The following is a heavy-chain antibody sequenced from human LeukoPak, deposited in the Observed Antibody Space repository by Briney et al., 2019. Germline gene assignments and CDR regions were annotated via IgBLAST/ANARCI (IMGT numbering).Heavy chain of an antibody. D-gene: IGHD4-17*01. CDR2: IGGSSSSL. CDR3: AKEAGQDYGALDAFDV. V-gene: IGHV3-21*01. Sequence: GGSLRLSCAASGFSFSIYNMNWVRQAPGKGLEWVSSIGGSSSSLYYAESVKGRFTISRDNARNSLYLQMNSVRAEDTAVYYCAKEAGQDYGALDAFDVLGQGTMVTVSS. CDR1: GFSFSIYN. J-gene: IGHJ3*01.